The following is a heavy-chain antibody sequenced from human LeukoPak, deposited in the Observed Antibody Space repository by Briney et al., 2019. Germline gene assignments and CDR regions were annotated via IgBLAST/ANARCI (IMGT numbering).Heavy chain of an antibody. Sequence: SETLSLTCAVYGGSFSGYYWSWIRQPPGKGLEWIGYIYYSGSTNYNPSLKSRVTISVDTSKNQFSLKLSSVTAADTAVYYCASGTSSSWYLFDYWGQGTLVTVSS. J-gene: IGHJ4*02. CDR3: ASGTSSSWYLFDY. D-gene: IGHD6-13*01. CDR1: GGSFSGYY. CDR2: IYYSGST. V-gene: IGHV4-59*01.